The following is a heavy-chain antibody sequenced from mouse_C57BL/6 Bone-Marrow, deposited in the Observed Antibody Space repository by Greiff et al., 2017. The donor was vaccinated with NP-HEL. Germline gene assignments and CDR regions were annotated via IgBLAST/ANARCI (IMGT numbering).Heavy chain of an antibody. Sequence: EVQRVESGGGLVQPGGSLSLSCAASGFTFTDYYMSWVRQPPGKALEWMGFIRNKANGYTTEYRASVKGRFTISRENSQSILYIQVNTLRAEDSASYYCARSYYGSKFACWGQGTLVTVSA. J-gene: IGHJ3*01. CDR2: IRNKANGYTT. V-gene: IGHV7-3*01. CDR3: ARSYYGSKFAC. CDR1: GFTFTDYY. D-gene: IGHD1-1*01.